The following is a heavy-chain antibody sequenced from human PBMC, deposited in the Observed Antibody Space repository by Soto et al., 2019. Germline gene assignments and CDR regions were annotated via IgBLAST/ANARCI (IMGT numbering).Heavy chain of an antibody. CDR1: GFTFSSYW. V-gene: IGHV3-74*01. CDR2: INSDGSST. D-gene: IGHD2-2*01. J-gene: IGHJ6*03. CDR3: ARAGYCSSTSCYWDYYYMDV. Sequence: GGSLRLSCAASGFTFSSYWMHWVRQAPGKGLVWVSRINSDGSSTSYADSVKGRFTISRDNAKNTLYLQMNSLRAEDTAVYCCARAGYCSSTSCYWDYYYMDVWGKGTTVTVSS.